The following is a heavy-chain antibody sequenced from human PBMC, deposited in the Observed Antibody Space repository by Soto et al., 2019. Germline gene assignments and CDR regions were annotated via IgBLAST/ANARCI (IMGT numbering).Heavy chain of an antibody. CDR1: GFTFSSYG. V-gene: IGHV3-33*01. CDR2: IWYDGSNK. D-gene: IGHD5-18*01. J-gene: IGHJ6*02. CDR3: ARDIQLGQPSDYYGMDV. Sequence: QVQLVESGGGVVQPGRSLRLSCAASGFTFSSYGMHWVRQAPGKGLEWVAVIWYDGSNKYYADSVKGRFTISRDNSKNTLYLKMNSLRAEDTAVYYCARDIQLGQPSDYYGMDVWGQGTTVTVSS.